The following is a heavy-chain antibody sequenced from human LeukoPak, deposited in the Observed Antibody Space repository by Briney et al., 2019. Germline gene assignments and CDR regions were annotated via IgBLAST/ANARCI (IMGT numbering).Heavy chain of an antibody. CDR3: AKSFCSSTSCYSSYYYYYMDV. D-gene: IGHD2-2*01. Sequence: WGSLRLSCAASGFTFSSYAMSWVRQAPGKGLEWVSGISGSGGSTYYADSVKGRFTISRDNSKNTLYLQMSSLRAEDTAVYYYAKSFCSSTSCYSSYYYYYMDVWGKGTTVTVSS. CDR2: ISGSGGST. CDR1: GFTFSSYA. V-gene: IGHV3-23*01. J-gene: IGHJ6*03.